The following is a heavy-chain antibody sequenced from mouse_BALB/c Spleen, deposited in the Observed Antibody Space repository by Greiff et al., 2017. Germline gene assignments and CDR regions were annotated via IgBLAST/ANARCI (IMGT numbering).Heavy chain of an antibody. V-gene: IGHV5-6-3*01. CDR2: INSNGGST. CDR1: GFTFSSYG. J-gene: IGHJ4*01. D-gene: IGHD1-1*02. Sequence: DVKLVESGGGLVQPGGSLKLSCAASGFTFSSYGMSWVRQTPDKRLELVATINSNGGSTYYPDSVKGRFTISRDNAKNTLYLQMSSLKSEDTAMYYCARGRVAADYWGQGTSVTVSS. CDR3: ARGRVAADY.